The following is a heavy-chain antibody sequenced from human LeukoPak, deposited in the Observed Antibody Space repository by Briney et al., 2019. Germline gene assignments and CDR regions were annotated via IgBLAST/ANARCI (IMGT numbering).Heavy chain of an antibody. Sequence: PSETLSLTCAVSGASIRSGGYYWNWIRQHPGKGLEWIGYIFYSGSTYYNPSLKSRVTISIGTSKNQFSLKLSSLTAADTAVYYCARSGTPPYTAFDIWGQGTMVTVSS. CDR2: IFYSGST. CDR1: GASIRSGGYY. J-gene: IGHJ3*02. D-gene: IGHD2-2*02. CDR3: ARSGTPPYTAFDI. V-gene: IGHV4-31*11.